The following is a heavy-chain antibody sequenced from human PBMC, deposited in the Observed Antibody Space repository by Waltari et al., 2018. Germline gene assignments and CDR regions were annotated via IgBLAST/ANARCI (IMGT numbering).Heavy chain of an antibody. CDR2: INPNSGGT. Sequence: QVQLVQSGAEVKKPGASVKVSCKAAGYPFTGSYMHWVRQAPGQGLEWMGWINPNSGGTNYAQKFQGRGTMTRDTSISTAYMELSRLRSDDTAVYYCAREQLVRSGWFDPWGQGTLVTVSS. V-gene: IGHV1-2*02. CDR3: AREQLVRSGWFDP. CDR1: GYPFTGSY. J-gene: IGHJ5*02. D-gene: IGHD6-6*01.